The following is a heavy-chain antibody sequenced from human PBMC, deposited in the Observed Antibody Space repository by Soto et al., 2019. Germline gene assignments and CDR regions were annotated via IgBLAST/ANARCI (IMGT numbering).Heavy chain of an antibody. D-gene: IGHD5-18*01. V-gene: IGHV4-61*01. CDR1: GGSISSSSYY. J-gene: IGHJ4*02. CDR2: IYYSGST. CDR3: ARTLYSYGPRFDY. Sequence: LALTCTVSGGSISSSSYYWSWIRQPPGKGLEWIGYIYYSGSTNYNPSLKSRVTISVDTSKNQFSLKLSSVTAADTAVYYCARTLYSYGPRFDYWGQGTLVTVSS.